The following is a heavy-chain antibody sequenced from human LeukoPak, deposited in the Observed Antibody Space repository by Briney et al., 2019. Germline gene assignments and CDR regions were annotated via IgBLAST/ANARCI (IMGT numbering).Heavy chain of an antibody. CDR3: GKDGHCHASVCPTKIVGAGDVDH. J-gene: IGHJ4*02. Sequence: RAGGSLRLSCRVSGFCFTTYSINWVRQAPGKGLEWVSVIRAEGHRTYYADSVKGRFTISRDNSNNMLYLQMNSLRAEDTAIYYCGKDGHCHASVCPTKIVGAGDVDHWGQGTLVTVSS. D-gene: IGHD3-22*01. V-gene: IGHV3-23*01. CDR2: IRAEGHRT. CDR1: GFCFTTYS.